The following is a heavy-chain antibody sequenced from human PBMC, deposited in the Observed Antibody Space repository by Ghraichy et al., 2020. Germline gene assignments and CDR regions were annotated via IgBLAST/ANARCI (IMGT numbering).Heavy chain of an antibody. J-gene: IGHJ2*01. CDR3: AKIGERGIWYFDL. CDR1: GFSFSSHG. V-gene: IGHV3-23*01. CDR2: ISSSGDET. Sequence: GGSLRLSCAASGFSFSSHGMCWVRQAPGKGPEWVSAISSSGDETFYADSVKGRLTISRDNSKNTLYLQMNSLRAEDTAVYYCAKIGERGIWYFDLWGRGTLVSVSS.